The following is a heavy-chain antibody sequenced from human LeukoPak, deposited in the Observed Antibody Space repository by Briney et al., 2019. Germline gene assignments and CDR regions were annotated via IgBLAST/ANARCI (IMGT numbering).Heavy chain of an antibody. D-gene: IGHD3-22*01. CDR1: GFTVSSNY. Sequence: GGSLRLSCAASGFTVSSNYMSWVRQAPGKGLEWVSVIYSGGTTSYADSVKGRFTISRDISKNTLFLQLNSLRVEDTAVYYCAGTVIGVFDSYWGQGTLVTVSS. J-gene: IGHJ4*02. V-gene: IGHV3-66*01. CDR3: AGTVIGVFDSY. CDR2: IYSGGTT.